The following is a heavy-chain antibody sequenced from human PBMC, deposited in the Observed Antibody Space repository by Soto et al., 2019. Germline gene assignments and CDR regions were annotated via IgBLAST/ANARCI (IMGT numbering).Heavy chain of an antibody. V-gene: IGHV4-31*03. CDR1: GGSISSGGYY. Sequence: SLTCTVSGGSISSGGYYWSWIRQHPGKGLEWIGYIYYSGSTYYNPSLKSRVTISVDTPKNQFSLKLSSVTAADTAVYYCTREQTSTVVTQWGQGTLVTVS. CDR3: TREQTSTVVTQ. D-gene: IGHD4-17*01. CDR2: IYYSGST. J-gene: IGHJ4*02.